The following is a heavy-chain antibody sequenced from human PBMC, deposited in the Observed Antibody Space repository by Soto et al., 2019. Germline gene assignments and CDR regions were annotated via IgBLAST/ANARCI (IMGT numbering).Heavy chain of an antibody. CDR1: GFPFSSYA. J-gene: IGHJ4*02. CDR2: ISYDGSVE. Sequence: QVQLVESGGGVVQPGESLRLSCAASGFPFSSYAMHWVRQAPGKGLGWVAGISYDGSVESYAASVKGRFTISRDNPKNPLFLQMNSVGAEDTAVYYWAKAPAGIAVFDYWGQGTLVTVSS. V-gene: IGHV3-30*18. D-gene: IGHD6-19*01. CDR3: AKAPAGIAVFDY.